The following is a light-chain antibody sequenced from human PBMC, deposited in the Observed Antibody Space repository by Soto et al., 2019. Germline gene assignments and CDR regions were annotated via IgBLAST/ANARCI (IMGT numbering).Light chain of an antibody. CDR1: QSVSSS. CDR3: QQRSNWA. V-gene: IGKV3-11*01. Sequence: EXVLTQSPGTXSLSPGERGTLSCRASQSVSSSLAWYQQKPGQAPSLLIFDASNRATGIPARFSGSGSGSDITLTISSLEPEDFAVYSCQQRSNWAFGQGTKVDI. J-gene: IGKJ1*01. CDR2: DAS.